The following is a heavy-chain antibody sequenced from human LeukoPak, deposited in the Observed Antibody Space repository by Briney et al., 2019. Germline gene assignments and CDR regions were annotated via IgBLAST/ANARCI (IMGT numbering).Heavy chain of an antibody. CDR1: GFTFSSYA. CDR2: ISYDGSNK. V-gene: IGHV3-30-3*01. D-gene: IGHD2-2*01. CDR3: ARDAPIVVVPAAMLYYYYGMDV. Sequence: PGRSLRLSCAASGFTFSSYAMHWVRQAPGKGLEWVAVISYDGSNKYYADSVKGRFTISRDNAKNSLYLQMNSLRAEDTAVYYCARDAPIVVVPAAMLYYYYGMDVWGQGTTVTVSS. J-gene: IGHJ6*02.